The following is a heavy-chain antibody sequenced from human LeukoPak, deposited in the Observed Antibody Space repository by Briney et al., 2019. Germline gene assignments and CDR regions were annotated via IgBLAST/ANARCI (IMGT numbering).Heavy chain of an antibody. CDR3: ASGLRYFDLYY. D-gene: IGHD3-9*01. CDR1: RGSISSGNYY. Sequence: SETLSLTCAVSRGSISSGNYYWSWIRQPAGKGLEWIGRIYTSGSTNYNPSLKSRVTISVDTSKNQFSLKLSSVTAADTAVYYCASGLRYFDLYYWGQGTLVTVSS. J-gene: IGHJ4*02. CDR2: IYTSGST. V-gene: IGHV4-61*02.